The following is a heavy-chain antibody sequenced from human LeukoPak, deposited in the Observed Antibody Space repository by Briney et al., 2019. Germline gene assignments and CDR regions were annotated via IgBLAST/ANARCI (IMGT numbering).Heavy chain of an antibody. J-gene: IGHJ4*02. D-gene: IGHD1-1*01. CDR2: IYHSGST. Sequence: SETLSLTCAVSGGSISSSNWWSWVRQPPGKGLEWIGEIYHSGSTNYNPSLKSRVTTSVDTSKNQCSLKLTSVTAADTAVYYCAAGDKRPIQLDYWGQGTLVTVSS. CDR3: AAGDKRPIQLDY. V-gene: IGHV4-4*02. CDR1: GGSISSSNW.